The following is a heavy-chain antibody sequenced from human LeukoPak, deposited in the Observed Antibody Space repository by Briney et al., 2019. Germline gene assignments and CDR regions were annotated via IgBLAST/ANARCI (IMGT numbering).Heavy chain of an antibody. Sequence: SETLSLTCPVYGGSFSGYYWTWLRPPPGKGLEWIGEIHYSGRINYNPSLKSRVTISADTSNNHFSLKMNSVTAADTAVYYCSRGTDAYKCGNAWGQGTLVTVSS. J-gene: IGHJ5*02. CDR3: SRGTDAYKCGNA. CDR2: IHYSGRI. D-gene: IGHD5-24*01. V-gene: IGHV4-34*01. CDR1: GGSFSGYY.